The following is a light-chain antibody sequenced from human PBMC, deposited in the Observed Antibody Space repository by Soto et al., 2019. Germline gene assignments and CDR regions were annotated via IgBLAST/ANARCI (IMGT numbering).Light chain of an antibody. J-gene: IGLJ1*01. Sequence: QSVLTQPPSVSGAPWQRVTISCTGSSSNIGAGYDIHWYQQLPGTAPKLLIYGNTNRPSGVPDRFSGSKSGTSASLAITGLQAEDEADYHCQSYDSSLSGFVFGTGTKLTVL. CDR3: QSYDSSLSGFV. CDR2: GNT. CDR1: SSNIGAGYD. V-gene: IGLV1-40*01.